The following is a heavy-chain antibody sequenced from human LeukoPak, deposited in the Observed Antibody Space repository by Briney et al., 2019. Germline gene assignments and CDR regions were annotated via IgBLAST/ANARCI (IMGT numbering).Heavy chain of an antibody. D-gene: IGHD5-12*01. Sequence: SETLSLTCTVSGGSISSYYWSWIRQPPGKGLEWIGYIYYSGSTNYNPSLKSRVTISVDTSKNQFSLKLSSVTAADTAVYYCARDRGYGGYGNWGQGTLVTVSS. V-gene: IGHV4-59*01. CDR2: IYYSGST. CDR1: GGSISSYY. J-gene: IGHJ4*02. CDR3: ARDRGYGGYGN.